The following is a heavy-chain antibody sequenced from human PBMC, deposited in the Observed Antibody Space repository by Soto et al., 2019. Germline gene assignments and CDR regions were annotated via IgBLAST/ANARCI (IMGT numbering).Heavy chain of an antibody. CDR2: VKDGGST. V-gene: IGHV4-34*01. J-gene: IGHJ4*02. CDR3: ARGQEGIVATH. Sequence: SETLSLTCTVNGGSLTGYYWRWIRQPPGKGLEWIGEVKDGGSTNYSPSLRGRVSISADTSKNHFSLRLNSVTAADTAVYFCARGQEGIVATHWDQGALVTVS. D-gene: IGHD5-12*01. CDR1: GGSLTGYY.